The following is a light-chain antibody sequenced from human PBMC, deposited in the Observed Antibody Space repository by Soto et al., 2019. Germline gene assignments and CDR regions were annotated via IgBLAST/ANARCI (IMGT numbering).Light chain of an antibody. V-gene: IGKV1-5*03. CDR3: HQYNSYLMYT. CDR2: KAS. J-gene: IGKJ2*01. CDR1: QSISSW. Sequence: DMQMTQSPSTLSASVGDRVTITCPASQSISSWLAWYQQKPGKAPKLLIYKASNLESGVPSRFSGSGSGTEFTLTISSLQPDDFATYYCHQYNSYLMYTFGQGTKLEIK.